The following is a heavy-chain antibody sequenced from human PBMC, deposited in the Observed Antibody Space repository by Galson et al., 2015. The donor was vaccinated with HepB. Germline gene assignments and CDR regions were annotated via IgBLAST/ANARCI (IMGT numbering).Heavy chain of an antibody. Sequence: SVKVSCKASGYTFTSYYMHWVRQAPGQGLEWMGIINPSGGSTSYAQKFQGRVTMTRDTSTSTVYMELSSLRSEDTAVYYCARVYHAKTPGGAFDIWGQGTMVTVSS. CDR2: INPSGGST. J-gene: IGHJ3*02. CDR3: ARVYHAKTPGGAFDI. V-gene: IGHV1-46*01. D-gene: IGHD1-14*01. CDR1: GYTFTSYY.